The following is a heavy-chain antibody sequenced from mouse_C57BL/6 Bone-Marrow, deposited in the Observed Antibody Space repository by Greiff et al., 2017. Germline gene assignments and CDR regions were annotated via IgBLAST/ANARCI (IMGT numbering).Heavy chain of an antibody. J-gene: IGHJ4*01. CDR2: MHPNGGSP. CDR1: GYTFTNYW. V-gene: IGHV1-64*01. D-gene: IGHD2-4*01. Sequence: QVQLQQPGAELVKPGASVKLSCKASGYTFTNYWMHWVKQRPGQGLEWIGMMHPNGGSPDYNEKFKSGATLSVDKSSRTAYMELSSLTSEDSAVYYCARSYDYDDYTMDYRGQGTSVTVSS. CDR3: ARSYDYDDYTMDY.